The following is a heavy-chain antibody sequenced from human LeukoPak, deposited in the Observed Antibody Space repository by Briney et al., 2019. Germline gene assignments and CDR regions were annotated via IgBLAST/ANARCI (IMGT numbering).Heavy chain of an antibody. CDR1: GYTFTNYG. CDR2: ISAYNGNT. J-gene: IGHJ4*02. Sequence: ASVKVSCKASGYTFTNYGISWVRQAPGQGLGWMGWISAYNGNTNYAQKFQGRVTMTRNTSISTAYMELSSLRSEDTAVYYCATELRWKDHWGQGTLVTVSS. V-gene: IGHV1-18*01. CDR3: ATELRWKDH. D-gene: IGHD4-23*01.